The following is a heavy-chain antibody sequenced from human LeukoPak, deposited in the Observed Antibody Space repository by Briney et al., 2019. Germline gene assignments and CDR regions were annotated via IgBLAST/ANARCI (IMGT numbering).Heavy chain of an antibody. J-gene: IGHJ4*02. Sequence: SETLSLTCAVYGGSFSGYYWSWIRQPPGKGLEWIGEINHSGSTNYNPSLKSRVTISVDTSKNQFSLKLSSVTAADTAVYYCAREWLRSVSGFDYWGQGTLVTVSP. CDR1: GGSFSGYY. CDR2: INHSGST. V-gene: IGHV4-34*01. D-gene: IGHD5-12*01. CDR3: AREWLRSVSGFDY.